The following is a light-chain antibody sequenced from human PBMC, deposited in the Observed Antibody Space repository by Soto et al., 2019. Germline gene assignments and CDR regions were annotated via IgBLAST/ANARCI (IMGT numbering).Light chain of an antibody. CDR1: QNVNNR. J-gene: IGKJ5*01. CDR2: GAS. V-gene: IGKV3-11*01. CDR3: QQRQYWPPIT. Sequence: EILLTQSPGSLSVFPGERASLTCRASQNVNNRLAWYQQKAGQAPRLLISGASSRATGIPDRFSGSGSGTDFTLTISSLEPEDCAIYYCQQRQYWPPITFGQGTRLEI.